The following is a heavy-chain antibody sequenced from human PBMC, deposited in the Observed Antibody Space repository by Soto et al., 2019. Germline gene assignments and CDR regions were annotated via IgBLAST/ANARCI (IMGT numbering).Heavy chain of an antibody. CDR3: AFVERRKNYFDY. J-gene: IGHJ4*02. D-gene: IGHD1-1*01. V-gene: IGHV1-8*01. Sequence: ASVKVSCKASGYTFTSYDINWVRQATGQGLEWMGWMNPNSGNTGYAQKFQGRVTMTRNTSISTAYMELSSLRSEDTAVYYCAFVERRKNYFDYWGQGTLVTVSS. CDR1: GYTFTSYD. CDR2: MNPNSGNT.